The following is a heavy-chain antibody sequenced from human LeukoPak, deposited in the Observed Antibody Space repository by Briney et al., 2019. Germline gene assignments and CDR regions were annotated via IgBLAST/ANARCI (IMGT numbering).Heavy chain of an antibody. D-gene: IGHD5-18*01. CDR1: GFTFSSYE. J-gene: IGHJ3*02. V-gene: IGHV3-48*03. Sequence: GGSLRLSCAASGFTFSSYEMNWVRQAPGKGLEWVSYISSSGSTIYYADSVKGRFTISRDNSKNTLYLQMNNLRAEDTAVYYCAKEGYSYGPDAFDIWGQGTMVTVSS. CDR3: AKEGYSYGPDAFDI. CDR2: ISSSGSTI.